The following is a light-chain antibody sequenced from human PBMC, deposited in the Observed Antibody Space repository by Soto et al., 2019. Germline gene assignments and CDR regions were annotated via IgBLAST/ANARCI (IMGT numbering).Light chain of an antibody. CDR2: EDN. J-gene: IGLJ3*02. CDR3: HSYDSSHWV. Sequence: NFMLTQPHSVSESPGKTVTISCTRSSGSIASNYVQWYHQRPGSAPTIVMYEDNQRPSGVPDRFSGSIDRSSNSASLTISGLKTEDEGDFYCHSYDSSHWVFGGGTKVTVL. CDR1: SGSIASNY. V-gene: IGLV6-57*04.